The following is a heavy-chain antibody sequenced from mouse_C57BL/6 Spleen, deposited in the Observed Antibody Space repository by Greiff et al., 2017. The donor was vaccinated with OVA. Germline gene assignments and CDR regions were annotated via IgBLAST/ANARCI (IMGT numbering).Heavy chain of an antibody. CDR1: GYTFTDYN. CDR2: INPNNGGT. Sequence: VQLQQSGPELVKPGASVKIPCKASGYTFTDYNMDWVKQSNGKSLEWIGDINPNNGGTIYNQKFKGKATLTVDKSSSTAYMELRSLTSEDTAVYYCARGDYYGSWGYVDVWGTGTTVTVSS. CDR3: ARGDYYGSWGYVDV. V-gene: IGHV1-18*01. D-gene: IGHD1-1*01. J-gene: IGHJ1*03.